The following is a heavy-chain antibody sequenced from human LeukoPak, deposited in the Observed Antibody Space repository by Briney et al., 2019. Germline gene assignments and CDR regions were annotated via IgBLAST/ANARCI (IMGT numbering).Heavy chain of an antibody. CDR1: GFTFSSYA. J-gene: IGHJ5*02. CDR3: ARASCSSTSCYFPTLPFDP. V-gene: IGHV3-30*04. D-gene: IGHD2-2*01. Sequence: PGGSLRLSCAASGFTFSSYAMHWVRQAPGKGLEWVAVISYDGSNKYYADSVKGRFTISRDNSKNTLYLQMNSLRADDTAVYYCARASCSSTSCYFPTLPFDPWGQGTLVTVSS. CDR2: ISYDGSNK.